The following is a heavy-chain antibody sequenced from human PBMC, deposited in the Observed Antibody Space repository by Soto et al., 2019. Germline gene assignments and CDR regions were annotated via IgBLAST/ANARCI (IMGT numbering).Heavy chain of an antibody. D-gene: IGHD2-2*01. J-gene: IGHJ4*02. V-gene: IGHV1-8*01. CDR3: ARVPVSCTRSSCPSFDEY. CDR1: GYTFTNYG. Sequence: ASVKVSCKASGYTFTNYGINWVRQATGQGLEWMGWMNPNSGNTGYAQKLQGRVTMTRNTSMSTASMELSSLRSEDTAVYYCARVPVSCTRSSCPSFDEYWTERALVTVSS. CDR2: MNPNSGNT.